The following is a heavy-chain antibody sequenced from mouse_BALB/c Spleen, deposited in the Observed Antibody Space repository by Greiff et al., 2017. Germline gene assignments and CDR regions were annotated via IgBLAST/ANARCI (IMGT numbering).Heavy chain of an antibody. CDR2: IDPANGNT. Sequence: VQLKQSGAELVKPGASVKLSCTASGFNIKDTYMHWVKQRPEQGLEWIGRIDPANGNTKYDPKFQGKATITADTSSNTAYLQLSSLTSEDTAVYYCARWDYDVPDAMDYWGQGTSVTVSS. CDR3: ARWDYDVPDAMDY. D-gene: IGHD2-4*01. J-gene: IGHJ4*01. V-gene: IGHV14-3*02. CDR1: GFNIKDTY.